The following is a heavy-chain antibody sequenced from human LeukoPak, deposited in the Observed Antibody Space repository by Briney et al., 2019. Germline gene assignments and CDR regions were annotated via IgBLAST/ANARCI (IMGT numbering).Heavy chain of an antibody. CDR3: ARGGVLRSKNDAFDI. D-gene: IGHD1-1*01. CDR1: GGSISSYY. J-gene: IGHJ3*02. V-gene: IGHV4-59*01. Sequence: SETLSLTCTVSGGSISSYYWSWIRQPPGKGLEWIGSIYYSGSTNYNPSLKSRVTISVDTSKNQFSLKLSSVTAADTAVYYCARGGVLRSKNDAFDIWGQGTMVTVSS. CDR2: IYYSGST.